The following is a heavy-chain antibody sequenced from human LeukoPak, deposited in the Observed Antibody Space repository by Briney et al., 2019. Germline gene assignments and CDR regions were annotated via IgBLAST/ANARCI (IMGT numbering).Heavy chain of an antibody. Sequence: GGSLRLSCAASGFTFSGYSWTWVRKAPGKGLEWVSSISSSSSYIYYADSVKGRFTISRDNAKNSLYLQMNSLRAEDTAVYYCARDTGPMDWGQGTLVTVSS. J-gene: IGHJ4*02. D-gene: IGHD4-17*01. CDR2: ISSSSSYI. V-gene: IGHV3-21*01. CDR1: GFTFSGYS. CDR3: ARDTGPMD.